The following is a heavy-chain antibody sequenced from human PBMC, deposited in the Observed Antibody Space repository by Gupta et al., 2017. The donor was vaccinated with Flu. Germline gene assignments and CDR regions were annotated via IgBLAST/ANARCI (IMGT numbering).Heavy chain of an antibody. Sequence: VRQMPGKGLEWMGIIYPGDSDTRYSPSFQGQVTISADKSISTAYLQWSSLKASDTAMYYCARHSVAYQAFDPWGQGTLVTVSS. J-gene: IGHJ5*02. CDR2: IYPGDSDT. V-gene: IGHV5-51*01. D-gene: IGHD2-15*01. CDR3: ARHSVAYQAFDP.